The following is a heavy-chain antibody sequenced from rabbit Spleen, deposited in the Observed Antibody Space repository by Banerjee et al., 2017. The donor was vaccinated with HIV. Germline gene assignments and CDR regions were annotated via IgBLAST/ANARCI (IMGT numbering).Heavy chain of an antibody. CDR3: ARGANCDGCGFSL. V-gene: IGHV1S40*01. J-gene: IGHJ4*01. Sequence: QSLEESGGDLVKSGASLTLTCTASGFSFSSYWMRWVRQAPGKGLEWIGTISSGGSIWYATWAKGRFTCSKTSSTTVTLQMTRLTAADTATYFCARGANCDGCGFSLWGQGTLVTVS. CDR2: ISSGGSI. CDR1: GFSFSSYW. D-gene: IGHD6-1*01.